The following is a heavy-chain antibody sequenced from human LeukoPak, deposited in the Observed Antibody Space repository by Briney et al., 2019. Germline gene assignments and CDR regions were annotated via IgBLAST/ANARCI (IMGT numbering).Heavy chain of an antibody. CDR3: ARGVQLWPYYFDH. V-gene: IGHV1-69*13. Sequence: GASVKVSCKASGGTFSSYAISWVRQAPGQGLEWMGGIIPIFGTANYAQKFQGRVTITADESTSTAYMELSSLRSEDTAVYYCARGVQLWPYYFDHWGQGTLVTVSS. CDR1: GGTFSSYA. CDR2: IIPIFGTA. J-gene: IGHJ4*02. D-gene: IGHD5-18*01.